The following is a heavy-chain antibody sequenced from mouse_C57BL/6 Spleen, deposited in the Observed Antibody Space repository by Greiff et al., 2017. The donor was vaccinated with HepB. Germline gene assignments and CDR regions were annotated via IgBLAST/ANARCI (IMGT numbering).Heavy chain of an antibody. D-gene: IGHD1-1*01. Sequence: EVKLMESGGDLVKPGGSLKLSCAASGFTFSSYGMSWVRQTPDKRLEWVATISSGGSYTYYPDSVKGRFTISRDNAKNTLYLQMSSLKSEDTAMYYCARHAFTTVVATDAMDYWGQGTSVTVSS. CDR2: ISSGGSYT. V-gene: IGHV5-6*01. CDR3: ARHAFTTVVATDAMDY. J-gene: IGHJ4*01. CDR1: GFTFSSYG.